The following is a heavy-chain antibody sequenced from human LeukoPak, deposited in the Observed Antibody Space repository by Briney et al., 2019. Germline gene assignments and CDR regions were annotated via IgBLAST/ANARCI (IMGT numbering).Heavy chain of an antibody. Sequence: SVKVSCKASGGTFSSYAISWVRQAPGQGLEWMGGIIPIFGTANYAQKFQGRVTITADESTSTAYMELSSLRSEDTAVYYCARGGSWDYDSSGYYPYWGQGTLVTVSS. CDR3: ARGGSWDYDSSGYYPY. CDR1: GGTFSSYA. J-gene: IGHJ4*02. D-gene: IGHD3-22*01. CDR2: IIPIFGTA. V-gene: IGHV1-69*13.